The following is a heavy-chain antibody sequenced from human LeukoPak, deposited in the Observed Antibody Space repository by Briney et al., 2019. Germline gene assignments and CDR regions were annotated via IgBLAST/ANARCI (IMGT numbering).Heavy chain of an antibody. Sequence: PSETLSLTCAVSGGSVSSGRYSWSWIRQPPGKGLEWIGYLYYSASTYYNPSLKSRVTISVDTSKDHFSLKLSSVTAADTAVYYCARYGGYVGFFDYWGQGTLVTVSS. CDR2: LYYSAST. V-gene: IGHV4-30-4*07. CDR3: ARYGGYVGFFDY. J-gene: IGHJ4*02. CDR1: GGSVSSGRYS. D-gene: IGHD5-12*01.